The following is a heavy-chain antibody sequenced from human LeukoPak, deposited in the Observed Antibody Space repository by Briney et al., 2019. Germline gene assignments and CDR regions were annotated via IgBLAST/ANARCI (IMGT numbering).Heavy chain of an antibody. J-gene: IGHJ3*01. CDR2: ISSSGSTI. CDR3: ASPSGSYHPRPEA. V-gene: IGHV3-48*04. D-gene: IGHD1-26*01. Sequence: PGGSLRLSCAASGFTFSSYSMNWVRQAPGKGLEWVSYISSSGSTIYYADSVKGRFTISRDNAKNSLYLQMNSLRAEDTAVYYCASPSGSYHPRPEAWGQGTMVTVSS. CDR1: GFTFSSYS.